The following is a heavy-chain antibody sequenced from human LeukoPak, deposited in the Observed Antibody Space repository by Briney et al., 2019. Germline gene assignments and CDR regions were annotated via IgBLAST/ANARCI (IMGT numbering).Heavy chain of an antibody. Sequence: GGSLRLFCAASGFTFSSYNMNWVRQAPGKGLEWVSYISSSGTTIYYADSVKGRFTISRDNAKNSLYLQMNSLRAEDTAVYYCARIRSLEDWFDPWGQGTLVTVSS. CDR2: ISSSGTTI. CDR3: ARIRSLEDWFDP. J-gene: IGHJ5*02. V-gene: IGHV3-48*01. CDR1: GFTFSSYN. D-gene: IGHD5-24*01.